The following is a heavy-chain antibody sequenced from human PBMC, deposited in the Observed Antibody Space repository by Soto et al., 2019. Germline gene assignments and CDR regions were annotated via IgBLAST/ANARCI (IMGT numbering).Heavy chain of an antibody. J-gene: IGHJ4*02. CDR3: AKDFDSDETSHGPNDY. V-gene: IGHV3-23*01. CDR2: ISGSGDAK. Sequence: SLRLSCVASGFSFSSYGMSWVRQAPGKGLEWASIISGSGDAKYYADSVKGRFTISRDNSKNTMYLQMDSLGAEDTAVYYCAKDFDSDETSHGPNDYWGQGTLVTVSS. CDR1: GFSFSSYG. D-gene: IGHD3-22*01.